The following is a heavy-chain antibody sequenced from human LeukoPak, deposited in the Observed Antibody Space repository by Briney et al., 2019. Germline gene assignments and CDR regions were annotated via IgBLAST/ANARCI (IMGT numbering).Heavy chain of an antibody. CDR2: IYYSGNT. CDR3: ARSTGSTMFIDY. D-gene: IGHD3-10*02. V-gene: IGHV4-59*01. CDR1: GGSISPYY. Sequence: SETLSLTCTVSGGSISPYYWRWIRQPPGKGLEWLGYIYYSGNTDYNPSLKSRVAISVDTSKNQFSLKLGSVTAADTAVYYCARSTGSTMFIDYWGQGTLVTVSS. J-gene: IGHJ4*02.